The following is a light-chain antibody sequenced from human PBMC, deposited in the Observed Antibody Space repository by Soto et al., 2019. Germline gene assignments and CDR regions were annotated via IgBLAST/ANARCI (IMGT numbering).Light chain of an antibody. CDR1: QSVSTY. J-gene: IGKJ5*01. Sequence: EIVLTQSPATLSLSPGERATLSCRASQSVSTYLAWYQQRPGLAPRLLIYDASNRATGIPARFSGSGSGTDFTLTISSLGPEDFAVYYCQQRGSWITFGQGTRLEIK. V-gene: IGKV3-11*01. CDR2: DAS. CDR3: QQRGSWIT.